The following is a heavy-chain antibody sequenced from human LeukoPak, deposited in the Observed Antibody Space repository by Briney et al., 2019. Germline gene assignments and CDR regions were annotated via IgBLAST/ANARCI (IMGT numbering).Heavy chain of an antibody. Sequence: PGGSERLSCAASGFTVSSNYMSWVRQAPGKGLEWVSVIHSGGSTYYADSVKGRFTISRDNSNNTLYLQMNSLRAEDTAVYYCARGYCSGGSCYRAPFTYWGQGTLVTVSS. CDR1: GFTVSSNY. D-gene: IGHD2-15*01. J-gene: IGHJ4*02. V-gene: IGHV3-53*01. CDR3: ARGYCSGGSCYRAPFTY. CDR2: IHSGGST.